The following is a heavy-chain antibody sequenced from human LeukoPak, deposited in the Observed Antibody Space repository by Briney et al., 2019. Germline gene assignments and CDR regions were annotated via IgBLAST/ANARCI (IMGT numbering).Heavy chain of an antibody. CDR2: ISSNGGST. V-gene: IGHV3-64*01. CDR3: ARGTSSSCYVNWFDP. CDR1: RFSFSSYC. Sequence: GGSLRLSCAASRFSFSSYCMFWVRQAPGKGLEYVSGISSNGGSTFYANSVKGRFTISRDNSKNTLYLQMGSLRAEDMAVYYCARGTSSSCYVNWFDPWGQGTLVTVSS. J-gene: IGHJ5*02. D-gene: IGHD2-2*01.